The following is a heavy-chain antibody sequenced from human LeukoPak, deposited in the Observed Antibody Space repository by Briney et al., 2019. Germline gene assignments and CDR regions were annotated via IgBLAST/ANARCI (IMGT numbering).Heavy chain of an antibody. CDR1: GGSISSHY. Sequence: SETLSLTCTVSGGSISSHYWRWIRQPAGKGLEWIGRIYTSGSTNYNPSLKSRVTMSVDTSKNQFSLKLSSVTAADTAVYYCARETHPLRFSESDWGQGTLVTVSS. J-gene: IGHJ4*02. V-gene: IGHV4-4*07. CDR2: IYTSGST. CDR3: ARETHPLRFSESD. D-gene: IGHD3-3*01.